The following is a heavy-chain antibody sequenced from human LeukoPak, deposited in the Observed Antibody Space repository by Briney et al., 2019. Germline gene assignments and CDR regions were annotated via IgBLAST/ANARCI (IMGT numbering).Heavy chain of an antibody. CDR1: GGSISSYY. V-gene: IGHV4-59*08. CDR2: ICYSGST. CDR3: ARHFRGPQNYFDY. J-gene: IGHJ4*02. Sequence: SETLSLTCTVSGGSISSYYWSWIRQPPGKGLEWIGYICYSGSTNYNPSLKSRVTISVDTSKNQFSLKLSSVTAADTAVYYCARHFRGPQNYFDYWGQGTLVTVSS.